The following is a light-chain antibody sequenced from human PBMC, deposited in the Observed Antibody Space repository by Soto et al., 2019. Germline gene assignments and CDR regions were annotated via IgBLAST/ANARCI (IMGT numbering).Light chain of an antibody. CDR3: MLYIGGGLVV. CDR2: STN. Sequence: QTVVTQAPSFSVSPGGTVTLTCGLTSGSVSTTYYPSWYQQNPGQAPRTLIYSTNIRSSGVPDRFSGSILGNKAALTITGAQADEESDDHCMLYIGGGLVVFGGGTKVTVL. CDR1: SGSVSTTYY. V-gene: IGLV8-61*01. J-gene: IGLJ2*01.